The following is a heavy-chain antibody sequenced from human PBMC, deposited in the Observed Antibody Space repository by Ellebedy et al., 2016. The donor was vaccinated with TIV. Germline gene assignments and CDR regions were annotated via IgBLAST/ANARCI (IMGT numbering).Heavy chain of an antibody. Sequence: ASVKVSXXASGYTFTTYYMHWVRQAPGQGLEWMGVINPSGGSTSYAQKFQGRVTMTRDTSTSTVYMELSSLRSEDTAVYYCACGLYDSGIYRLDYWGQGTLVTVSS. V-gene: IGHV1-46*03. J-gene: IGHJ4*02. D-gene: IGHD3-22*01. CDR3: ACGLYDSGIYRLDY. CDR2: INPSGGST. CDR1: GYTFTTYY.